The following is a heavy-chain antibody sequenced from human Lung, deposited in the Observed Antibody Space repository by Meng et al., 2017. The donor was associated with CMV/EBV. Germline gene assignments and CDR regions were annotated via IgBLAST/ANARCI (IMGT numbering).Heavy chain of an antibody. CDR3: ARVFLSSYLAPFDS. D-gene: IGHD6-13*01. Sequence: KASGSTFTSYGLHWVRQATGQGLEWMGWMNLDSGNTDHAQKFQGRVAMTSNSSINTAYMELSSLKFDDTAVYYCARVFLSSYLAPFDSWGQGTLVTVSS. V-gene: IGHV1-8*01. J-gene: IGHJ4*02. CDR2: MNLDSGNT. CDR1: GSTFTSYG.